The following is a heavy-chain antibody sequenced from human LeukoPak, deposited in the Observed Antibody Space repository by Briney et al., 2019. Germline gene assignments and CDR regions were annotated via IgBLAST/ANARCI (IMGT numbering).Heavy chain of an antibody. CDR2: INSDGSST. D-gene: IGHD3-16*01. J-gene: IGHJ6*02. V-gene: IGHV3-74*01. Sequence: GGSLRLSCSASGFTFSRYWMHWVRQAPGKGLVWVSRINSDGSSTNYADSVKGRFTISRDNAKNTVYLQMNGLRAEDTAVYYCARDTSYGMDVWGQGTTVTVSS. CDR1: GFTFSRYW. CDR3: ARDTSYGMDV.